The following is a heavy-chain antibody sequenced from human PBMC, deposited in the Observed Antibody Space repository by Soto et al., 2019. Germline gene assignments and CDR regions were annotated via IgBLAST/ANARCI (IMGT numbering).Heavy chain of an antibody. CDR3: ARAPDYGLGSSRRYWYLDL. CDR1: GITFVTYA. V-gene: IGHV3-30-3*01. Sequence: PGGSLRLSCAASGITFVTYAMHWVRRAPGKGLEWVAVISYDGNYKYYADSVQGRFTISRDNSKNTLYLQMNSLRAEDTAVYYCARAPDYGLGSSRRYWYLDLWGRGTLVTVSS. J-gene: IGHJ2*01. CDR2: ISYDGNYK. D-gene: IGHD3-10*01.